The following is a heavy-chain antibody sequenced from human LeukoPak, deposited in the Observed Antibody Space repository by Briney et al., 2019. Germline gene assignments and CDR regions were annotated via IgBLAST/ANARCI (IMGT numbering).Heavy chain of an antibody. V-gene: IGHV4-59*01. J-gene: IGHJ5*02. D-gene: IGHD1-26*01. CDR3: ARDPSGSYFNWFDP. Sequence: SSETLSLTCTVSGGSISGYSGTWIRPPPGQGLEWIGYFHNSRTTSYNPSLTGRVIISVDTAMDQIYLKLNSVTAADTAVYYCARDPSGSYFNWFDPWGQGTLVTVSS. CDR2: FHNSRTT. CDR1: GGSISGYS.